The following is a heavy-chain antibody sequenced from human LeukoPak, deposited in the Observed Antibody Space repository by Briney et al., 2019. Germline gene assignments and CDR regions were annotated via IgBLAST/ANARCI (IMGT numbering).Heavy chain of an antibody. Sequence: GGSLRLSCAASGFTFSSYGMHWVRQAPGKGLEWVAVISYDGSNKYYADSVKGRFTISRDNSKNTLYLQMNILRAEDTAVYYCAKDVSALSHYYGMDVWGQGTTVTVSS. CDR2: ISYDGSNK. V-gene: IGHV3-30*18. D-gene: IGHD2/OR15-2a*01. J-gene: IGHJ6*02. CDR1: GFTFSSYG. CDR3: AKDVSALSHYYGMDV.